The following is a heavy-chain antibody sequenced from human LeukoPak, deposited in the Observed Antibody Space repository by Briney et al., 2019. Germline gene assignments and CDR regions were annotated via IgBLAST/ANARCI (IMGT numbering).Heavy chain of an antibody. CDR1: GFTFSSYA. Sequence: TGGSLRLSCAASGFTFSSYAMSWVRQAPGKGLEWVSAISGSGGSTYYADSVKGRFTISRDNSKNTLYLQMNSLRAEDTAVYYCAKDRAQSGHAPEGIYYYYYMDVWGKGTTVTVSS. CDR2: ISGSGGST. CDR3: AKDRAQSGHAPEGIYYYYYMDV. J-gene: IGHJ6*03. D-gene: IGHD6-13*01. V-gene: IGHV3-23*01.